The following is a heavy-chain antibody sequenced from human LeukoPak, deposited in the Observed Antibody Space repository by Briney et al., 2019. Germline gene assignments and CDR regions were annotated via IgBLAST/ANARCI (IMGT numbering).Heavy chain of an antibody. J-gene: IGHJ6*02. V-gene: IGHV3-30*04. CDR2: ISYDGSNK. CDR1: GFTFSSYA. CDR3: ARDRKGALNYGMDV. Sequence: PGGSLRLSCAASGFTFSSYAMHWVRQAPGKGLGWVAVISYDGSNKYYADSVKGRFTISRDNSKNTLYLQMNSLRAEDTAVYYCARDRKGALNYGMDVWGQGTTVTVSS.